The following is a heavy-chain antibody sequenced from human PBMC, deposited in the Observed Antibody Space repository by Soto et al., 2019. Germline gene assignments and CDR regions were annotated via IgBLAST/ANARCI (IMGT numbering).Heavy chain of an antibody. Sequence: QAQLVESGGGVVQPGTSLRLSCAASGFTFSSYGMHWVRQAPGKGLEWVALISYDGGNEYYADSVKGRFTISRDNSENKLFLQMNSLRPEDSGVYYCATGHRGLTGLPAVITAPGSFDPWGQGAQVSVSS. CDR2: ISYDGGNE. D-gene: IGHD3-22*01. CDR1: GFTFSSYG. CDR3: ATGHRGLTGLPAVITAPGSFDP. J-gene: IGHJ5*01. V-gene: IGHV3-30*03.